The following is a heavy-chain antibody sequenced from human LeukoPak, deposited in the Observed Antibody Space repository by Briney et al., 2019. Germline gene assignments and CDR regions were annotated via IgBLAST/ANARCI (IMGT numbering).Heavy chain of an antibody. J-gene: IGHJ4*02. D-gene: IGHD3-22*01. Sequence: ASVKVSRMASGYTFTSYYMHWVPHAPGQGLEWMGIIHLSGGSTSYAQKFQGRVTMTRDTSTSTVYMELSSLRSEDTAVYYCARDGSDSSGYSDDYWGQGTGITVTS. CDR3: ARDGSDSSGYSDDY. V-gene: IGHV1-46*01. CDR2: IHLSGGST. CDR1: GYTFTSYY.